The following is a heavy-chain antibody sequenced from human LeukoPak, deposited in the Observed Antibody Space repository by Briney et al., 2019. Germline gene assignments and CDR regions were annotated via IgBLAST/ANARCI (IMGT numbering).Heavy chain of an antibody. J-gene: IGHJ4*02. CDR1: GGSISSYY. CDR2: IYYSGSA. V-gene: IGHV4-59*01. CDR3: ARVGDGYNYHFDY. D-gene: IGHD5-24*01. Sequence: SETLSLTCTVSGGSISSYYWSWIRQPPGKGLEWIGYIYYSGSANYNPSLKSQVTISVDTSKNQFSLKLSSVTAADTAVYYCARVGDGYNYHFDYWGQGTLVTVSS.